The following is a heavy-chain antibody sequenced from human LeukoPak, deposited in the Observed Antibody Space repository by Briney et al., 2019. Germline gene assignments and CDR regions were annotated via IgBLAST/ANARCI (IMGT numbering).Heavy chain of an antibody. D-gene: IGHD2-21*01. J-gene: IGHJ4*02. Sequence: PSETLSLTCAVSGGSISSSNYYWSWIRQPAGQGLEWIGRIYTRGSTNYNPSLKSRVSMSVDTSKNQFSLKLSSVTAADTAVYYCAAQCGGDCSYFFDYWGQGTLVTVSS. CDR1: GGSISSSNYY. CDR3: AAQCGGDCSYFFDY. V-gene: IGHV4-61*02. CDR2: IYTRGST.